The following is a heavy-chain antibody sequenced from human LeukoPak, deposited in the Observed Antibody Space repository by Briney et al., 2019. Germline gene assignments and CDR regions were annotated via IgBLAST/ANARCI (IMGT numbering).Heavy chain of an antibody. V-gene: IGHV4-59*08. CDR3: ARVKWLQLGYFDY. D-gene: IGHD5-24*01. Sequence: SVTLSLTCTVSGGSISSYYWSWIRQPPGKGLEWIGYIYYSGSTNYNPSLKSRVTISVDTSKNQFSLKLSSVTAADTAMYYCARVKWLQLGYFDYWGQGTLVTVSS. J-gene: IGHJ4*02. CDR2: IYYSGST. CDR1: GGSISSYY.